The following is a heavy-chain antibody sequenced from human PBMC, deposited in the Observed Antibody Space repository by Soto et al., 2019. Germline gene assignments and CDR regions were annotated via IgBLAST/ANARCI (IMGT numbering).Heavy chain of an antibody. V-gene: IGHV3-9*02. Sequence: EVQLVESGGGLVQPGRSLRLSCVASGFTADDYAMHWVRQAPGKGLEWVSGISSNSDTIDYADSVKGRFTISRENAKNSLFLQMNSLRPEDTALYYCAKDMKWGVMTTIHYFDSCGKGTLVTVSS. CDR2: ISSNSDTI. CDR3: AKDMKWGVMTTIHYFDS. J-gene: IGHJ4*02. CDR1: GFTADDYA. D-gene: IGHD2-21*02.